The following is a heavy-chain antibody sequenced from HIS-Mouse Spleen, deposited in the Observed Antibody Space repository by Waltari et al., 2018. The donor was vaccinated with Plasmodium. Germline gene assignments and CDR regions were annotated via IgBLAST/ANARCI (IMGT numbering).Heavy chain of an antibody. CDR3: ASSWYWYFDL. D-gene: IGHD6-13*01. CDR1: GFTFRRYW. V-gene: IGHV3-7*01. J-gene: IGHJ2*01. CDR2: IKQDGREK. Sequence: DVQLVEPGGRLVKPGASLALSCAASGFTFRRYWMSWVRQAPGKGLEWGVNIKQDGREKYYVDAVKGRFTISRDNAKNSLYLQMNSLRAEDTAVYYCASSWYWYFDLWGRGTLVTVSS.